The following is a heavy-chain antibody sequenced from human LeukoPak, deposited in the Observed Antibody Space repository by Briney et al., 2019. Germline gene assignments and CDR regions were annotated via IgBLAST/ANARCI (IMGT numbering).Heavy chain of an antibody. CDR2: ISSSSSYI. V-gene: IGHV3-21*01. Sequence: GGSLRLPCAASGFTFSSYSMNWVRQAPGKGLEWVSSISSSSSYIYYADSVKGRFTISRDNAKNSLYLQMNSLRAEDTAVYYCARGSGYYPFIDYWGQGTLVTVSS. CDR3: ARGSGYYPFIDY. CDR1: GFTFSSYS. J-gene: IGHJ4*02. D-gene: IGHD3-22*01.